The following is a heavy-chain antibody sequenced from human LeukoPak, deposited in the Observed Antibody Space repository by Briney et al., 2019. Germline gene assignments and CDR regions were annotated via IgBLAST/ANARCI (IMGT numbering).Heavy chain of an antibody. J-gene: IGHJ4*02. D-gene: IGHD1-14*01. CDR1: GYTFTDYY. CDR2: IHPNSGGI. Sequence: ASVKVSCKASGYTFTDYYMNWVRHAPGQGLEWMGWIHPNSGGIKYAQKFQGRVTMTSDTSISTAYMELSGLTSDDTAVYYCGRKSANRKTSEFDYWGQGTLVTVSS. CDR3: GRKSANRKTSEFDY. V-gene: IGHV1-2*02.